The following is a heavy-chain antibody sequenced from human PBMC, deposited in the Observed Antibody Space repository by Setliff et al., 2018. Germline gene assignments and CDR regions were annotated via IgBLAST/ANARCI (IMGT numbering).Heavy chain of an antibody. V-gene: IGHV4-61*09. J-gene: IGHJ6*03. CDR1: GDSISSRPFY. Sequence: PSETLSLTCTASGDSISSRPFYWGWFRQPAGKELEWIGQIYTSWSTICNPSLKSRVTILLDTSKNQFSLTLTSVTAADTAVYYCARMTGFQYIDVWGKGTTVTVSS. CDR3: ARMTGFQYIDV. CDR2: IYTSWST. D-gene: IGHD3-3*01.